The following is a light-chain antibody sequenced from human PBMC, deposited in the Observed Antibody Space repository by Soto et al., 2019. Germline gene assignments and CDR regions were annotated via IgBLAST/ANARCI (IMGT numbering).Light chain of an antibody. Sequence: DIQMTQSPSDMSASVGDRCTITCRASQVISNWLAWYQQRTGKAPKLLIYAASTLQPGVPSRFSGSGYGTDFNLTISSLQPEDFATYYCQQANSFPITFGQGTRLEIK. J-gene: IGKJ5*01. CDR1: QVISNW. V-gene: IGKV1-12*01. CDR2: AAS. CDR3: QQANSFPIT.